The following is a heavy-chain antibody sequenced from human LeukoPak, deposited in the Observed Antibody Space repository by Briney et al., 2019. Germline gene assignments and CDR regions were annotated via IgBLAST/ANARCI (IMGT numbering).Heavy chain of an antibody. D-gene: IGHD3-16*01. CDR3: ARGSYVQY. J-gene: IGHJ1*01. V-gene: IGHV4-34*01. CDR2: IIHSGKT. CDR1: NGSLLGYY. Sequence: PSETLSLTCAVSNGSLLGYYWSWIRQPPGKGLETIGEIIHSGKTNFNPSRKSRLTISVDTSKKHFSLNLTSVTAADTAVYYCARGSYVQYWDQGTPVIVSS.